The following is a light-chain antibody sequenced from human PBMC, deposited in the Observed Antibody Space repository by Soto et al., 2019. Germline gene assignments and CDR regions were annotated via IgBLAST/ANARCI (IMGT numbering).Light chain of an antibody. CDR2: GNN. V-gene: IGLV1-40*01. Sequence: QSVLTQPPSVSGAPGQRVTISCSGSSSNIGAGYDVHWFQQLPGTAPKLLIYGNNNRPSGVPDRFSGSKSGTSASLAITGLQAEDEADYYCHSYDSSLSGYVLFGGGTKLTVL. CDR1: SSNIGAGYD. CDR3: HSYDSSLSGYVL. J-gene: IGLJ2*01.